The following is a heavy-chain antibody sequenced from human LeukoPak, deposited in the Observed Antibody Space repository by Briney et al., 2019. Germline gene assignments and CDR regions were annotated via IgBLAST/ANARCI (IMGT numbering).Heavy chain of an antibody. D-gene: IGHD3-22*01. Sequence: GGSLRLSCAASGFTFDDYGMSWVRQAPGKGLEWVSGINWNGGSTGYADSVKGRFTISRDNAKNSLYLQMSSLRAEDTALYYCARVSYYYDSSGYYLDAFDIWGQGTMVTVSS. CDR1: GFTFDDYG. CDR3: ARVSYYYDSSGYYLDAFDI. V-gene: IGHV3-20*04. J-gene: IGHJ3*02. CDR2: INWNGGST.